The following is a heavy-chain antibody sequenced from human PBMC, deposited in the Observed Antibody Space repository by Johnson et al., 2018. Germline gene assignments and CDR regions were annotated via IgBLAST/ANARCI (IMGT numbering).Heavy chain of an antibody. J-gene: IGHJ6*03. D-gene: IGHD1-7*01. CDR2: IGTAGDT. CDR3: AKDMSGNYGTSYMDV. V-gene: IGHV3-13*01. CDR1: GFTFSSYD. Sequence: VQLVQSGGGLVQPGGSXRLSCAASGFTFSSYDMHWVRQATGKGLELVSAIGTAGDTYYPGSVKVRFTISRDNSKKTLYVQMNSPRSEDTAVYYCAKDMSGNYGTSYMDVWGKGTTVTVSS.